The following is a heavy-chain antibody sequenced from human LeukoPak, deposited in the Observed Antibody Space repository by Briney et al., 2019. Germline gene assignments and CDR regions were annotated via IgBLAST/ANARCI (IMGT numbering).Heavy chain of an antibody. CDR3: ARGDSSPDY. D-gene: IGHD6-13*01. J-gene: IGHJ4*02. V-gene: IGHV1-18*01. CDR2: ISPYNGDT. Sequence: ASVTVSFKASAYTFSSYGINWGRQAPGQGLAWMGWISPYNGDTYYVQNLQGRVTLTTDTSTSTAYMELTSLTSDDTAVYYCARGDSSPDYWGQGTLVTVSS. CDR1: AYTFSSYG.